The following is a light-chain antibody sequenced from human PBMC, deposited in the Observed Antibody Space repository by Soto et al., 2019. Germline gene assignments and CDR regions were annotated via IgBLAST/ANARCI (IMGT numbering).Light chain of an antibody. Sequence: DIVMTQSPLSLPVTPAEPASISCSSSQSLLQSNGNNYLDWYLQKPGQSPQLLIYFGSYRASGVPDSFSGSGSGTDFTLKIRRVEAEDVGVYYCMQSQLSPPTFDQGTKVEI. CDR2: FGS. CDR3: MQSQLSPPT. V-gene: IGKV2-28*01. J-gene: IGKJ1*01. CDR1: QSLLQSNGNNY.